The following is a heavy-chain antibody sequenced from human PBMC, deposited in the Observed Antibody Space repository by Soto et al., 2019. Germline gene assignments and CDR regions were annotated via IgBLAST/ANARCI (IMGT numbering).Heavy chain of an antibody. CDR3: GREREVDTAMVSGPGYYFDY. D-gene: IGHD5-18*01. J-gene: IGHJ4*02. CDR1: GGTFSSYA. V-gene: IGHV1-69*01. Sequence: QVQLVQSGAEVKKPGSSVKVSCKASGGTFSSYAISWVRQAPGQGLEWMGGIIPIFGTANYAQKVQGRVTITADESTSTAYMELGSLRSEDTAVYYCGREREVDTAMVSGPGYYFDYWGQGTLVTVPS. CDR2: IIPIFGTA.